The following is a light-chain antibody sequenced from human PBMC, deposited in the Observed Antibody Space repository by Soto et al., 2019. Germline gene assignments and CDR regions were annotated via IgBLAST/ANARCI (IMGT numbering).Light chain of an antibody. CDR1: QSISSW. CDR3: QQYNSYWA. Sequence: DIQMTQSPSTLSASVEDRVTITCRASQSISSWLAWYQQKPGKAPKLLIYKASSLESGVPSRFSGSGSGTEFTLTISSLQPDDFATYYCQQYNSYWAFGQGTKLEIK. V-gene: IGKV1-5*03. CDR2: KAS. J-gene: IGKJ2*01.